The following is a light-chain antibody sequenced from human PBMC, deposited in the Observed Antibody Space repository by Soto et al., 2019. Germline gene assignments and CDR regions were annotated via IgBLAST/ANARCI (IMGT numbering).Light chain of an antibody. J-gene: IGKJ4*01. CDR3: QQSHNLPLS. CDR1: QDIDNY. Sequence: DIQMTQSPSSLSASVGDRVTITCQASQDIDNYLNWYPQKPGKAPKLLIYDSSNLETGVPSRFSGSGSGTDYTFAISSLQPEEFATYYCQQSHNLPLSFGGGTKVQI. V-gene: IGKV1-33*01. CDR2: DSS.